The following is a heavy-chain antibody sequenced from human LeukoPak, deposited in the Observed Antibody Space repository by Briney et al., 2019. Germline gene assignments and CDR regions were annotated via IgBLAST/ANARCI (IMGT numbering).Heavy chain of an antibody. Sequence: GGSLRLSCVASGFTFSSYYMSWVRQAPGKGLEWVANIKQDGVEKHYVDSVKGRFTISRDSAKNSLYLQMNSLRAEDTAVYYCARDPSRYDLDYWGQGTLVTVSS. V-gene: IGHV3-7*01. CDR2: IKQDGVEK. CDR1: GFTFSSYY. J-gene: IGHJ4*02. CDR3: ARDPSRYDLDY. D-gene: IGHD5-12*01.